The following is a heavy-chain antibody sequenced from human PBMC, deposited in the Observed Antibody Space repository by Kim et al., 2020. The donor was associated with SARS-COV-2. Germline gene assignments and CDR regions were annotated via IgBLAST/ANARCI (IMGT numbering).Heavy chain of an antibody. CDR1: GFTFNSYA. D-gene: IGHD6-13*01. J-gene: IGHJ5*02. Sequence: GGSLRLSCAASGFTFNSYAMHWVRQAPGKGLEWVAVISYDGINKYYADSVKGRFTISRDNSKNTLYLQMNSLRAEDTAVYYCARELSSSGYGDLDTWGQGTLVTVPS. V-gene: IGHV3-30-3*01. CDR2: ISYDGINK. CDR3: ARELSSSGYGDLDT.